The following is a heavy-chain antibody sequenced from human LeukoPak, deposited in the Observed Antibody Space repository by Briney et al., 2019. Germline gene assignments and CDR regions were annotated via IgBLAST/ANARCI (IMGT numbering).Heavy chain of an antibody. CDR2: ISSSGSTI. V-gene: IGHV3-11*01. CDR3: ARGYYCSGGSCSSGWFDP. J-gene: IGHJ5*02. D-gene: IGHD2-15*01. CDR1: GFTFSDYY. Sequence: KPGGSLRLSCAASGFTFSDYYMSWIRQAPGKGLEWVSYISSSGSTIYYADSVKGRFTISRDNAKNSLYLQMNGLRAEDTAVYYCARGYYCSGGSCSSGWFDPWGQGTLVTVSS.